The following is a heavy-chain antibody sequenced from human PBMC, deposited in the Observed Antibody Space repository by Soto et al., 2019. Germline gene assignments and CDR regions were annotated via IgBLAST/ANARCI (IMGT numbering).Heavy chain of an antibody. J-gene: IGHJ6*02. CDR2: ISGSGGST. CDR1: GFTFSGYA. CDR3: AKGGSSSSKYYYYGMDV. Sequence: GGSLRLSCAASGFTFSGYAMSWVRQAPGKGLEWVSAISGSGGSTYYADSVKGRFTISRDNSKNTLYLQMNSLRAEDTAVYYCAKGGSSSSKYYYYGMDVWGQGTTVTVSS. V-gene: IGHV3-23*01. D-gene: IGHD6-6*01.